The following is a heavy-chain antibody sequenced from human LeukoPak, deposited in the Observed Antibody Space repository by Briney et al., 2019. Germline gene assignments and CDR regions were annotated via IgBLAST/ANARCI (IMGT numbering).Heavy chain of an antibody. CDR1: GGSISDYY. Sequence: SETLSLTCTVSGGSISDYYWSWIRQPPGKGLEWIGYIYYSGSTNYNPSLKSRVTISVDTSKNQFSLKLSSVTAADTAVYYCARHTIPNYYDSSGYIDYWGQGTLVTVSS. CDR3: ARHTIPNYYDSSGYIDY. V-gene: IGHV4-59*08. D-gene: IGHD3-22*01. J-gene: IGHJ4*02. CDR2: IYYSGST.